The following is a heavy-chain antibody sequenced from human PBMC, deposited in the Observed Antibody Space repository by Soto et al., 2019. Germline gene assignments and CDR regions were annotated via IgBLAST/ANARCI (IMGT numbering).Heavy chain of an antibody. Sequence: SETLSLTCTVSGGSISRYCWSWIRQPPGKGLEWIGYIYYSGSTNYNPSLKSRVTISVDTSKNQFSLKLGSVTAADTAVYYCARDPGDFWSGIRGFDFWGQGTLVTVSS. CDR1: GGSISRYC. D-gene: IGHD3-3*01. CDR3: ARDPGDFWSGIRGFDF. J-gene: IGHJ4*02. V-gene: IGHV4-59*01. CDR2: IYYSGST.